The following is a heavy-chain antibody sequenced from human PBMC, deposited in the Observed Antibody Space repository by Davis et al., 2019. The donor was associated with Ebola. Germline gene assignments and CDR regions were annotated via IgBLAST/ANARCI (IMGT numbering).Heavy chain of an antibody. CDR3: TTNLIAVRDY. J-gene: IGHJ4*02. CDR1: GFTFSSYW. Sequence: GGFLRLSCAASGFTFSSYWMHWVRQASGKGLEWVGRIRSKANSYATAYAASVKGRFTISRDDSKNTAYLQMNSLKTEDTAVYYCTTNLIAVRDYWGQGTLVTVSS. CDR2: IRSKANSYAT. D-gene: IGHD6-19*01. V-gene: IGHV3-73*01.